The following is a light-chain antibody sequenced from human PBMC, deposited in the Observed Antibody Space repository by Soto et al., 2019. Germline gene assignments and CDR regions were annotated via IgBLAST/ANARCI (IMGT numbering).Light chain of an antibody. Sequence: QSVLTQPPSASGTPGQRVTISCSGSSSNIGSNTVNWYQQLPGTAPKLLIYSNNQRPSGVPDRFSGSKSGTSASLAISGLQYEDEADYYCAAWDDSLNGVVFGGGPKVTV. V-gene: IGLV1-44*01. CDR3: AAWDDSLNGVV. CDR2: SNN. J-gene: IGLJ2*01. CDR1: SSNIGSNT.